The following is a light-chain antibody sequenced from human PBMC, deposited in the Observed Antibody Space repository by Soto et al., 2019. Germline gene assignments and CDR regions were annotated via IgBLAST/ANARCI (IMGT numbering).Light chain of an antibody. CDR3: QQYGSSPLIT. Sequence: EIVLTQSPGTLSLSPGERATLSCRASQSVSSNYLAWFQQKPGQAPCLLIYGASNRATGIPDRFSGSASGTDFTLTISRLEPEDFAVYYCQQYGSSPLITFGQGTRLEI. V-gene: IGKV3-20*01. CDR2: GAS. CDR1: QSVSSNY. J-gene: IGKJ5*01.